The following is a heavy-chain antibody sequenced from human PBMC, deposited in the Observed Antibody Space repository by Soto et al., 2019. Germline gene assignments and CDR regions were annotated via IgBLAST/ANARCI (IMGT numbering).Heavy chain of an antibody. Sequence: SETLSLTCTVSGGSISSGGYYWSWIRQPAGKGLEWIGRIYTSGSTNYNPSLKSRVTMSVDTSKNQFSLKLSSVTAADTAVYYCARHSVVSIAAREWFDPWGQGTLVTVSS. CDR1: GGSISSGGYY. CDR2: IYTSGST. D-gene: IGHD6-6*01. CDR3: ARHSVVSIAAREWFDP. J-gene: IGHJ5*02. V-gene: IGHV4-61*02.